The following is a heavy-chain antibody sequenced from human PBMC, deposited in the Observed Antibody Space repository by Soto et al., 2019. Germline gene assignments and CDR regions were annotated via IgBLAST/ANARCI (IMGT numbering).Heavy chain of an antibody. Sequence: GESLKISCKGSGYSFTSYWIGWVRQMPGKGLEWMGIIYPGDSDTRYSPSFQGQVTISADKSISTAYLQWSSLKASDTAMYYCARVMVRDFWSLAGSLDRAFDIWGQGTMVTVSS. CDR1: GYSFTSYW. D-gene: IGHD3-3*01. J-gene: IGHJ3*02. V-gene: IGHV5-51*01. CDR3: ARVMVRDFWSLAGSLDRAFDI. CDR2: IYPGDSDT.